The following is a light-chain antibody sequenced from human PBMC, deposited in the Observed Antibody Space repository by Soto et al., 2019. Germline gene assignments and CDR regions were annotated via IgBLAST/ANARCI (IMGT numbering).Light chain of an antibody. CDR3: SSRTPSDPYV. J-gene: IGLJ1*01. CDR2: EVS. CDR1: SSDIGAYNS. V-gene: IGLV2-14*01. Sequence: QSALTQPASVSGSPGQSITISCTGTSSDIGAYNSVSWYQQHPGKAPKLMIYEVSNRPSGVSNRFSASKSGNTASLTISGLQAEDEADYHCSSRTPSDPYVFGTGTKVTVL.